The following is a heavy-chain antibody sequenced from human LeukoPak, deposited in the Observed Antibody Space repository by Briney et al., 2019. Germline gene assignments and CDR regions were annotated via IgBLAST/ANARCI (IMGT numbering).Heavy chain of an antibody. J-gene: IGHJ4*01. CDR3: AKDPRAMGRYFFDD. CDR2: ISSSGDAT. CDR1: RFTFNAYA. V-gene: IGHV3-23*01. Sequence: NPGGSLSLSCVGSRFTFNAYAMSWVRQRPGKGPGWVSMISSSGDATDYAESVKDRLSISRDNAKKTLYLQINDPRGDDTAIYYCAKDPRAMGRYFFDDWGQGSLVIVSS. D-gene: IGHD3-16*01.